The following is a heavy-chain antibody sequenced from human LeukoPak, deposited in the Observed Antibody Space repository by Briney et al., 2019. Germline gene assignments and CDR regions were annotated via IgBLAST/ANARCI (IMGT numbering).Heavy chain of an antibody. D-gene: IGHD3-16*01. CDR2: TNEAGNVN. Sequence: GGSLRLSCAASGFTLSSYSMTWVRQAPGRGLEWVANTNEAGNVNNYMGSVKGRFTISRDNSKNTLYLQMNSLRAEDTAVYYCVRSGGVRSDPWGQGTLVSVSS. J-gene: IGHJ5*02. CDR1: GFTLSSYS. CDR3: VRSGGVRSDP. V-gene: IGHV3-7*03.